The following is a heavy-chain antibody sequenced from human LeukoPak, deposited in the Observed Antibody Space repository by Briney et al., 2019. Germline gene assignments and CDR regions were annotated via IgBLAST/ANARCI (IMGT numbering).Heavy chain of an antibody. J-gene: IGHJ4*02. CDR1: GFTFSSYW. CDR3: ASVGYSSGWYHFDY. D-gene: IGHD6-19*01. CDR2: INSDGSST. Sequence: GGSLRLSCAASGFTFSSYWMHWVRQAPGKGLVWVSRINSDGSSTSYADSVKGRFTISRDNAKNTLYLQMNSLRAEDTAVYYCASVGYSSGWYHFDYWGQGTLVTVSS. V-gene: IGHV3-74*01.